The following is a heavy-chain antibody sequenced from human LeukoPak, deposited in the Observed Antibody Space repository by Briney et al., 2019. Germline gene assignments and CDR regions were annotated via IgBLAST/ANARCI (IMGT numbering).Heavy chain of an antibody. CDR2: INHSGST. CDR1: GGSFSGYY. Sequence: SETLSLTCAVYGGSFSGYYWSWIRQPPGKGLEWIGEINHSGSTNYNPSLKSRVTISVDTSKNQFSLKPSSVTAADTAVYYCARGLGKNWGQGTLVTVSS. V-gene: IGHV4-34*01. D-gene: IGHD1-26*01. CDR3: ARGLGKN. J-gene: IGHJ4*02.